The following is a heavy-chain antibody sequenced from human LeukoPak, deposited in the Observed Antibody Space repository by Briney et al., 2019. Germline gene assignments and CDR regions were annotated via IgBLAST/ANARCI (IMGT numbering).Heavy chain of an antibody. J-gene: IGHJ5*02. Sequence: TSETLSLTCAVYGGSFSGYYWSWIRQPPGKGLEWIGEINHSGSTNYNPSLKSRVTISVDTSKNQFSLKLSSVTAADTAVYCCARGRVPCSSTSCYHAWFDPWGQGTLVTVSS. CDR2: INHSGST. V-gene: IGHV4-34*01. D-gene: IGHD2-2*01. CDR3: ARGRVPCSSTSCYHAWFDP. CDR1: GGSFSGYY.